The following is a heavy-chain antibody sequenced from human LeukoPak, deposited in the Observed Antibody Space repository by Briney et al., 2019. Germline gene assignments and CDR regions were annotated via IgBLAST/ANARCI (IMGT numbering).Heavy chain of an antibody. Sequence: GASVKVSCKASGYTFTDYYMHWVQQAPGKGLEWMGRVDPEDGETIYAEKFQGRVTITADTSTDTAYMELSSLRSEDTVVYYCATTSLSPFWSGSSGAFDIWGQGTIVTVSS. V-gene: IGHV1-69-2*01. CDR2: VDPEDGET. CDR3: ATTSLSPFWSGSSGAFDI. CDR1: GYTFTDYY. D-gene: IGHD3-3*01. J-gene: IGHJ3*02.